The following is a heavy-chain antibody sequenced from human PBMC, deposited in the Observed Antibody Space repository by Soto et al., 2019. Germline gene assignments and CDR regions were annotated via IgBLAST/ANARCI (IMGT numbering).Heavy chain of an antibody. CDR3: AKGAIYDWYRVLYD. V-gene: IGHV3-23*01. Sequence: VGSLGLSCAVSGFTFRDSAMLWVRQAPGRGLDWVSAVSGRSDDTYYADSVKGRFTISSDLSKNTVSLQMDSLRVEDTAVYYCAKGAIYDWYRVLYDWGQGIPVTVSS. D-gene: IGHD3-9*01. CDR1: GFTFRDSA. CDR2: VSGRSDDT. J-gene: IGHJ4*02.